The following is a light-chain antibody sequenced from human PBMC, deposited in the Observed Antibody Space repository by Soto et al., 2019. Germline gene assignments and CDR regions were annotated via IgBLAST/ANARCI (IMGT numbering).Light chain of an antibody. J-gene: IGKJ1*01. CDR1: QSISSY. V-gene: IGKV1-5*03. CDR3: QQYNSYSWT. CDR2: KAS. Sequence: DLQITPSPCSLSASGGGRVTLTCRASQSISSYLNWYQQKPGKAPKLLIYKASSLESGVPSRFSGSGSGTEFTLTISSLQPDDFATYYCQQYNSYSWTFGQGTKVDIK.